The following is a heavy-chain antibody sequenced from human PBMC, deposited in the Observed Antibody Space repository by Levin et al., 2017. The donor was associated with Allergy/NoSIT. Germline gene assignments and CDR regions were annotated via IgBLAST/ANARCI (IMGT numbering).Heavy chain of an antibody. J-gene: IGHJ6*02. CDR1: GFTLSSHA. D-gene: IGHD2-15*01. V-gene: IGHV3-30*04. CDR2: ISYDGNEK. Sequence: QSGGSLRLSCEASGFTLSSHAMHWVRQAPGKGLEWVALISYDGNEKYYTESVKGRFTISRDNSKSTLFLQMESLRAEDTAVYYCARRCSDGSCYYYYGIDVWGQGTTVTVSS. CDR3: ARRCSDGSCYYYYGIDV.